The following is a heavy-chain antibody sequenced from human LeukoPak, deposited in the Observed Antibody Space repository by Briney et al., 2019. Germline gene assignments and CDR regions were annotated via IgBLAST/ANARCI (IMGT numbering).Heavy chain of an antibody. D-gene: IGHD5-18*01. CDR3: AKDQEGGYSYGPFDY. CDR1: GFTVSSNY. V-gene: IGHV3-53*05. Sequence: GGSLRLSCAASGFTVSSNYMTWVRQAPGKGLEWVSVIYSGGTTYYADSVKGRFTISRDNSKNTLYLQMNSLRAEDTAVYYCAKDQEGGYSYGPFDYWGQGTLVTVSS. J-gene: IGHJ4*02. CDR2: IYSGGTT.